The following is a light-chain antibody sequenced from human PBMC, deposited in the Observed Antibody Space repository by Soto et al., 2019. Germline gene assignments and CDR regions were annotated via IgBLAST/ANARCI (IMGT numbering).Light chain of an antibody. CDR1: QSVSSY. J-gene: IGKJ3*01. Sequence: VMTQSPATLSVSPGERATLSCRASQSVSSYLAWYQQTPGQAPRLLIYDASNRATGIPARFSGSGSGTDFTLTISSLEPEDFAVYYCQQRSDWPSFTFGPGTKVDIK. CDR3: QQRSDWPSFT. CDR2: DAS. V-gene: IGKV3-11*01.